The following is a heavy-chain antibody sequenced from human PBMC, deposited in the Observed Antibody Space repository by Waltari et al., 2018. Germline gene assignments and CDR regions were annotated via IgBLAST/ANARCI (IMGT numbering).Heavy chain of an antibody. CDR2: IYYSGST. CDR1: GGSISSYY. CDR3: ARDRGGFDY. J-gene: IGHJ4*02. Sequence: QVQLQESGPGLVKPSETLSLTCTVSGGSISSYYWSWIRQPPGKGLEWIGYIYYSGSTNYNPSLKSRVTISVDTSKNQFSLKLSSVTAADTAVYYCARDRGGFDYWGQGTLVTVSS. D-gene: IGHD3-16*01. V-gene: IGHV4-59*01.